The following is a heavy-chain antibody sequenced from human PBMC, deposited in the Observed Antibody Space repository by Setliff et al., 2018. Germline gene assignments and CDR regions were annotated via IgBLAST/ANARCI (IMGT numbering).Heavy chain of an antibody. V-gene: IGHV4-31*03. J-gene: IGHJ4*02. D-gene: IGHD5-12*01. CDR2: IYYRGTT. Sequence: SETLSLTCSVSGGSINSGGYYWTWIRRRPGRGLEWIGHIYYRGTTHYNESLKSRVAIFIDTSRNHFSLSLTSVTAADTAMYYCARGGTFRYFDYWGQGTPVTVSS. CDR1: GGSINSGGYY. CDR3: ARGGTFRYFDY.